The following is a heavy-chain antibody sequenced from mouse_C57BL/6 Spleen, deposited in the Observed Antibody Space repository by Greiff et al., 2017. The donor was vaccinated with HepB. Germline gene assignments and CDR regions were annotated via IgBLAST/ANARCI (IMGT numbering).Heavy chain of an antibody. CDR2: INPNNGGN. CDR3: AKPTRLGYAMDY. D-gene: IGHD2-13*01. Sequence: EVQLQQSGPELVKPGASVKISCKASGYTFTDYYMNWVKQSHGKSLEWIGDINPNNGGNSSNQKFKGKATLTVDKSSSPAYMELRSLTSEDSAVEYCAKPTRLGYAMDYWGQGTSVTVSS. V-gene: IGHV1-26*01. J-gene: IGHJ4*01. CDR1: GYTFTDYY.